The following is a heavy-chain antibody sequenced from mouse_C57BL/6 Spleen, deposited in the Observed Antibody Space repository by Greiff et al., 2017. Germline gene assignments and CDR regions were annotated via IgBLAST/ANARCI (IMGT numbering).Heavy chain of an antibody. J-gene: IGHJ4*01. CDR2: IHPNSGST. Sequence: VQLQQPGAELVKPGASVKLSCKASGYTFTSYWMHWVKQRPGQGLEWIGMIHPNSGSTNYNAKFKSKATLTVDKSSSTAYMQLSILTSEDSAVXYYARRWILYDLYAMDYWGQGTSVTVSS. CDR1: GYTFTSYW. CDR3: ARRWILYDLYAMDY. V-gene: IGHV1-64*01. D-gene: IGHD2-3*01.